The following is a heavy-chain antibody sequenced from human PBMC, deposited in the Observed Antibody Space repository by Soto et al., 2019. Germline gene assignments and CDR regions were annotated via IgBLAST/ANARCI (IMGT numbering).Heavy chain of an antibody. CDR1: GFTLDNHA. V-gene: IGHV1-18*01. D-gene: IGHD3-10*01. CDR3: ARGTKGAGGWYFDL. Sequence: QVQVVQSEVEVRRPGASVRVSCKASGFTLDNHAMSWVRQAPGQGLEWMGWISAIVYNDAKNYARKFLGRLTMTRDTSPQEVYLDLRSLTSDDTAVYYCARGTKGAGGWYFDLWGRGTLVVVSS. J-gene: IGHJ2*01. CDR2: ISAIVYNDAK.